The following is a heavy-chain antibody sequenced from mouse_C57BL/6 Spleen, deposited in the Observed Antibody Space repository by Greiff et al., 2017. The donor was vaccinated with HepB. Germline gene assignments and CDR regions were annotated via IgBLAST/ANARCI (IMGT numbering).Heavy chain of an antibody. CDR2: ISDGGSYT. J-gene: IGHJ4*01. V-gene: IGHV5-4*01. CDR1: GFTFSSYA. CDR3: ARGRDESHYAMDY. D-gene: IGHD2-3*01. Sequence: EVQLVESGGGLVKPGGSLKLSCAASGFTFSSYAMSWVRQTPEKRLEWVATISDGGSYTYYPDNVKGRFTISRDNAKNNLYLQRSHLKSEDTTMYYCARGRDESHYAMDYWGQGTSVTVSS.